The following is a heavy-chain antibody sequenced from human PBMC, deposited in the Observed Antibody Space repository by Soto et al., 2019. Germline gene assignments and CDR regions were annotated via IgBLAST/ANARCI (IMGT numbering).Heavy chain of an antibody. Sequence: EVQLLESGGGLVQPGGSLRLSCAASGFIFNNYAMDWVRQAPGKGLEWVSYISGSGHYTHYADSVKGRFTISRDNSKNTLYLQMNSLRAEDTAVYYSAKVPQVANYDRSGYPDYWGQGTLVTVSS. CDR2: ISGSGHYT. CDR3: AKVPQVANYDRSGYPDY. J-gene: IGHJ4*02. D-gene: IGHD3-22*01. V-gene: IGHV3-23*01. CDR1: GFIFNNYA.